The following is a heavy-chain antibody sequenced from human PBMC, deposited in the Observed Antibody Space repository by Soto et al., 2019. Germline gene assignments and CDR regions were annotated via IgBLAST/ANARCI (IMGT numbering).Heavy chain of an antibody. V-gene: IGHV3-23*01. CDR2: FSGSGGST. D-gene: IGHD1-26*01. CDR3: AKGLIVGTTLFAFDI. J-gene: IGHJ3*02. Sequence: GGSLRLSCAASGFTFSSYAMNWVRQAPGKGLEWVSVFSGSGGSTYYADSVKGRFTISRDNSKNTLYLQMNSLRGEDTAVYYCAKGLIVGTTLFAFDIWGQGTMVTVSS. CDR1: GFTFSSYA.